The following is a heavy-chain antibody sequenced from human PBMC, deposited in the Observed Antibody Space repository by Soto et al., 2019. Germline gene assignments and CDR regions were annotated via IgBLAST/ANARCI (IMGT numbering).Heavy chain of an antibody. V-gene: IGHV3-23*01. CDR3: AKGSHYDILTAYHAFDY. D-gene: IGHD3-9*01. CDR2: ISGGGGGT. Sequence: EVQLLESGGGLVQPGGSLRLSCAASGFTFNRYAMNWVRQAPGKGLEWVSSISGGGGGTYYADSVKGRLTISRDNSKNTLYLQMNSLRAEDTALYYCAKGSHYDILTAYHAFDYWGPGTLVTVSS. CDR1: GFTFNRYA. J-gene: IGHJ4*02.